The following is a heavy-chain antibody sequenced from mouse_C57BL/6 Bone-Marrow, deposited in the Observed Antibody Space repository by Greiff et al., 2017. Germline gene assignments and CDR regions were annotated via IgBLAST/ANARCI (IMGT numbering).Heavy chain of an antibody. CDR2: IDPSDSYT. D-gene: IGHD1-1*01. CDR1: GYTFTSYW. V-gene: IGHV1-69*01. Sequence: QVQLQQPGAELVMPGASVKLSCKASGYTFTSYWMHWVKQRPGQGLEWIGEIDPSDSYTNYNQKFKGKSTLTVDKSSSTAYMQLSSLTSEDSAVYYCARAVGYYGRNYAMDYWGQGTSVTVSS. CDR3: ARAVGYYGRNYAMDY. J-gene: IGHJ4*01.